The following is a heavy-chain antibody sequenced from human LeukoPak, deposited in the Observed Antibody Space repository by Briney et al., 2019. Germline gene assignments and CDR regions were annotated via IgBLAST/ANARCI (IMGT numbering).Heavy chain of an antibody. Sequence: GRSLRLSCAASGFTFSSYAMHWVRQAPGKGLEWVAVISYDGSNKYYADSVKGRFTISRDNPKNTLYLQMNSLRAEDTAVYYCASDSLVVEVDYWGQGTLVTVSS. CDR1: GFTFSSYA. CDR3: ASDSLVVEVDY. CDR2: ISYDGSNK. J-gene: IGHJ4*02. D-gene: IGHD3-22*01. V-gene: IGHV3-30*04.